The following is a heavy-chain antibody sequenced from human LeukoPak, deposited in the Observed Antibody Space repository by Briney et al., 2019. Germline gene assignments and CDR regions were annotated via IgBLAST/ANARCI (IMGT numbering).Heavy chain of an antibody. V-gene: IGHV3-74*01. CDR3: ARGYSSSYRIDY. J-gene: IGHJ4*02. D-gene: IGHD6-6*01. Sequence: QPRGSLRLSCAASGFTFSSYWMHWVRHAPGKGLVWVSRINGDGSSTSYADSVKGRFTISRDNAMNTLYLQMNSLRAEDTAVYYCARGYSSSYRIDYWGQGTLVTVSS. CDR2: INGDGSST. CDR1: GFTFSSYW.